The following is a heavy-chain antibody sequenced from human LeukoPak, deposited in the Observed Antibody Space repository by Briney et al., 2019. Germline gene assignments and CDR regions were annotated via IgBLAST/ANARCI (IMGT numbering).Heavy chain of an antibody. J-gene: IGHJ6*03. V-gene: IGHV3-7*01. D-gene: IGHD5-18*01. CDR3: ARVQLWFIWNYYYYYLDV. CDR1: GFTFSSYW. Sequence: GGSLRLSCAASGFTFSSYWMSWVRQAPGKGLEWVANIKQDGSEKYYVDSVKGRFTISRDNAKNSLYLQMNSLRAEDTAVYYCARVQLWFIWNYYYYYLDVWGKGTTVTVSS. CDR2: IKQDGSEK.